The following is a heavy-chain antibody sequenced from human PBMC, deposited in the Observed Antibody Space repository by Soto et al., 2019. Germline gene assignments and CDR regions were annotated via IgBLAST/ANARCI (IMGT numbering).Heavy chain of an antibody. CDR3: AREMGVIGAPGYTWFDP. Sequence: ASVKVSCKXSGYTFSDYYVHWVREAPGQGLEWMGWINPSSGGTIYTQRFQGRVTMTRDTAINTVYMELSRLTSDDTAVYYCAREMGVIGAPGYTWFDPWGQGALVTVSS. D-gene: IGHD1-26*01. J-gene: IGHJ5*02. CDR2: INPSSGGT. CDR1: GYTFSDYY. V-gene: IGHV1-2*02.